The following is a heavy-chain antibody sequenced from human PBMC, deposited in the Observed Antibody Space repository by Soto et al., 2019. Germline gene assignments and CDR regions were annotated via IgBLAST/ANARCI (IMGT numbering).Heavy chain of an antibody. CDR1: GFTFSNYA. V-gene: IGHV3-23*01. CDR3: ARDAGELPVVTVGVFVF. CDR2: FSGSGDST. D-gene: IGHD3-22*01. J-gene: IGHJ4*02. Sequence: GASVKVSCAASGFTFSNYAMSWVRQAPGKGLEWVSAFSGSGDSTFYADSVKDRFTVSRDNSKKTLYLQLNSLRDENTAVYYCARDAGELPVVTVGVFVFWGRGTLVTVSS.